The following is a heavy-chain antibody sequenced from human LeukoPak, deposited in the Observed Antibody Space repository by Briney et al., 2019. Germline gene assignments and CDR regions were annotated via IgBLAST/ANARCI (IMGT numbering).Heavy chain of an antibody. D-gene: IGHD1-14*01. V-gene: IGHV5-51*01. Sequence: GESLKISCKGSGYSFTCYWVAWVRQMPGKGLEWMGIIYPRDSDTRYSPSFQGQVTISADKSINTAYLQWSGLKASDTAVYYCARHVTTASAARGFDIWGQGTMVTVSS. CDR3: ARHVTTASAARGFDI. CDR2: IYPRDSDT. J-gene: IGHJ3*02. CDR1: GYSFTCYW.